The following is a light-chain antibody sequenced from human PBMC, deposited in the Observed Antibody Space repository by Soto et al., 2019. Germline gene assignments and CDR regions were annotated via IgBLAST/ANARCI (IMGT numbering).Light chain of an antibody. CDR1: QSVSANY. Sequence: EVVLTQSPGTLSLSPGERATLSCRASQSVSANYLAWYQQKPGQAPRLLIYGASNRATGIPDRFSGSGSGTDFTLTISRLEPEDFAVYYCHQYGASSGTFGQGTNLEIK. CDR2: GAS. V-gene: IGKV3-20*01. CDR3: HQYGASSGT. J-gene: IGKJ2*01.